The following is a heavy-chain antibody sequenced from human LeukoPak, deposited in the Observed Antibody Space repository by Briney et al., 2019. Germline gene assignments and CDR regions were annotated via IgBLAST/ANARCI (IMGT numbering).Heavy chain of an antibody. CDR3: ARDPDRYCGGGSCYSAAFDI. V-gene: IGHV1-8*01. CDR1: GYTFTSYD. CDR2: MNPNSGNT. Sequence: ASVKVSCKASGYTFTSYDINWVRQATGQGLEWMGWMNPNSGNTGYAQKFQGRVTMTRNTSISTAYMELSSLRSEDTAVYYCARDPDRYCGGGSCYSAAFDIWGQGTMVTVSS. J-gene: IGHJ3*02. D-gene: IGHD2-15*01.